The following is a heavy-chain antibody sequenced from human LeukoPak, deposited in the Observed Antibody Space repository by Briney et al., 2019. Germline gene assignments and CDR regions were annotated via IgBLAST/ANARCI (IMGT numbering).Heavy chain of an antibody. D-gene: IGHD3-3*01. V-gene: IGHV3-21*01. J-gene: IGHJ5*02. Sequence: GGSLRLSCAASGFTFSSYSMTWVRQAPGKGLEWVSSISSSSSYIYYADSVKGRFTISRDNAKNSLYLQMNSLRAEDTAVYYCARDHADYWFDPWGQGTLVTVSS. CDR3: ARDHADYWFDP. CDR1: GFTFSSYS. CDR2: ISSSSSYI.